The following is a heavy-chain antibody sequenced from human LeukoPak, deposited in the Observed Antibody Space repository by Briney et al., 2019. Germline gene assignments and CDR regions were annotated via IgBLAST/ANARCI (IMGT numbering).Heavy chain of an antibody. CDR1: GGSFSGYY. D-gene: IGHD6-19*01. Sequence: SETLSLTCAVYGGSFSGYYWNWIRQPPGKGLEWIGEINHSGSANYNPSLKSRVTISVDTSKNQFSLKLSSVTAADTAVYYCARGRGIAVAGKSAHGYWGQGTLVTVSS. CDR2: INHSGSA. CDR3: ARGRGIAVAGKSAHGY. V-gene: IGHV4-34*01. J-gene: IGHJ4*02.